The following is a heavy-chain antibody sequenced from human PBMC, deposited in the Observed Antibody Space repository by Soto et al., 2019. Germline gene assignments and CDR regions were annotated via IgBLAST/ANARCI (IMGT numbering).Heavy chain of an antibody. V-gene: IGHV1-69*02. CDR3: AASYGSGSTHFDS. J-gene: IGHJ4*02. Sequence: QVQLVQSGTEVKKPGSSVKVSCTASVGTFDFYTINWVRQAPGRALEWVRRVNPIVGMSTSALELQGKETISSEKCTNTAFMYMSTLKSEDTAVYYCAASYGSGSTHFDSWGQGTLFTVSS. CDR1: VGTFDFYT. CDR2: VNPIVGMS. D-gene: IGHD3-10*01.